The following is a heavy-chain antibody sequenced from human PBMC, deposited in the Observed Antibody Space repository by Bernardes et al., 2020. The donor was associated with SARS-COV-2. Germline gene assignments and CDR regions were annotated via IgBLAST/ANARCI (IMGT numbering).Heavy chain of an antibody. Sequence: ASMKVSCKVSGYTLTELSMHWVRQAPGKGLEWMGGFDPEDGETIYAQKFQGRVTMTEDTSTDTAYMELSSLRSEDTAVYYCATSAYRCSGGSCYYYYGMDVWGQGTTVTVSS. V-gene: IGHV1-24*01. CDR3: ATSAYRCSGGSCYYYYGMDV. D-gene: IGHD2-15*01. CDR2: FDPEDGET. J-gene: IGHJ6*02. CDR1: GYTLTELS.